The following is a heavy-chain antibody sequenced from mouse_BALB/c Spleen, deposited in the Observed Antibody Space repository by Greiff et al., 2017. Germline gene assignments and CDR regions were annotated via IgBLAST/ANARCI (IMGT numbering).Heavy chain of an antibody. CDR1: GYTFTSYW. V-gene: IGHV1S22*01. CDR2: IYPGSGST. J-gene: IGHJ1*01. CDR3: TREDRYGYFDV. D-gene: IGHD2-14*01. Sequence: LQQPGSELVRPGASVKLSCKASGYTFTSYWMHWVKQRPGQGLEWIGNIYPGSGSTNYDEKFKSKATLTVDTSSSTAYMQLSSLTSEDSAVYYCTREDRYGYFDVWGAGTTVTVSS.